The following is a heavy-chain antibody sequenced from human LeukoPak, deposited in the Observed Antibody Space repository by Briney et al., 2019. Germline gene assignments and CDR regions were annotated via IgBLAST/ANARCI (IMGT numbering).Heavy chain of an antibody. Sequence: ASVKVSCKASGYTFTGYYMHWVRQAPGQGLEWMGWINPNSGGTNYAQKFQGRVTMTRDTSIGTAYMELSRLRSDDTAVYYCARGLGSGWSNWFDPWGQGTLVTVSS. J-gene: IGHJ5*02. CDR3: ARGLGSGWSNWFDP. V-gene: IGHV1-2*02. D-gene: IGHD6-19*01. CDR1: GYTFTGYY. CDR2: INPNSGGT.